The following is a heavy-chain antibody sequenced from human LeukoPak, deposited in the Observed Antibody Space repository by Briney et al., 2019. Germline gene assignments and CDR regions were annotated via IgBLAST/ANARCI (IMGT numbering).Heavy chain of an antibody. Sequence: ASVKVSFKASGYTFTDYYMHWVRQAPGQGLGWMGWISPNSGGTNYAQKFQGRVTMTRDTSISTAYMELGRLRSDDTAVYYCARDRHDYGGNPGCWGQGTLVTVSS. CDR3: ARDRHDYGGNPGC. V-gene: IGHV1-2*02. CDR2: ISPNSGGT. J-gene: IGHJ4*02. CDR1: GYTFTDYY. D-gene: IGHD4-23*01.